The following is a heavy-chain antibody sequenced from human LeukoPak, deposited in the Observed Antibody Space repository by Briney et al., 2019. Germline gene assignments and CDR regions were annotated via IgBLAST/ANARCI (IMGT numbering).Heavy chain of an antibody. D-gene: IGHD1-26*01. Sequence: GGSLRLSCAASGFTFSDYYMSWIRQAPGKGLEWVSYISSSSSYTNYADSVKGRFTISRDNAKNSLYLQMNSLRAEATAVYYFAKVFEWEPNFDYWGQGTLVTVSS. J-gene: IGHJ4*02. CDR3: AKVFEWEPNFDY. V-gene: IGHV3-11*05. CDR1: GFTFSDYY. CDR2: ISSSSSYT.